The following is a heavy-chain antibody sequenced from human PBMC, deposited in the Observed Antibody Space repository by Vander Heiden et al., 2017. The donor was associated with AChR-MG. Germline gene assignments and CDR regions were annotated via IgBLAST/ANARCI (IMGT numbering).Heavy chain of an antibody. D-gene: IGHD2-21*02. CDR3: AKLVVVTATYWYFDY. V-gene: IGHV3-7*01. CDR2: INEDGSEK. CDR1: GFTVSLYW. J-gene: IGHJ2*01. Sequence: EVQLVESGGALVQPGGSLRLCCAASGFTVSLYWMSWVRQAPGKGLEWVANINEDGSEKYYVDSVRGRLTISRDNAENSLYLQMNSLRAEDTAVYYCAKLVVVTATYWYFDYWGRGTLATVSS.